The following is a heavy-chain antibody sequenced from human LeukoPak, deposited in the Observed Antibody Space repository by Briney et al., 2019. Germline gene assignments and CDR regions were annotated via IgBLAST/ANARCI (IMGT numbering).Heavy chain of an antibody. Sequence: ASVKVSCKASGYTFTSYDINWVRQATGQGLEWMGWMNPNSDNTGYAQKFQGRVTMTRNTSISTAYMELSSLRSEDTAVYYCARGQYYYDSSGYFRGFDYWGQGTLVTVSS. D-gene: IGHD3-22*01. CDR2: MNPNSDNT. J-gene: IGHJ4*02. V-gene: IGHV1-8*01. CDR1: GYTFTSYD. CDR3: ARGQYYYDSSGYFRGFDY.